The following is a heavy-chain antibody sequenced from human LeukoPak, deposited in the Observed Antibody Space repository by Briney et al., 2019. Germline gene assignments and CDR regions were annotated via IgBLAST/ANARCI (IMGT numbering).Heavy chain of an antibody. CDR3: ARAISGSFRTSYYFDY. D-gene: IGHD6-13*01. Sequence: SETLSLTCTVSGGSISSYYWSWIRQPPGKGLEWIGYIYYSGSTDYNASLKSRVTMSVDTSKNQLSLKVISVTAADTAVYYCARAISGSFRTSYYFDYWGQGTLVTVSS. V-gene: IGHV4-59*08. J-gene: IGHJ4*02. CDR2: IYYSGST. CDR1: GGSISSYY.